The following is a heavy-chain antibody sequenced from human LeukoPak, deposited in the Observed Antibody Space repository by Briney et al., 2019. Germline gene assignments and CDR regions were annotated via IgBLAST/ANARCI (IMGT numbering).Heavy chain of an antibody. CDR2: IYSSGTT. D-gene: IGHD6-13*01. J-gene: IGHJ5*02. CDR3: ARGITAAGNVNWYDP. V-gene: IGHV4-4*07. Sequence: SETLSLTCTVSGGSVSSYYWSWIRQPAGKGLEWIGRIYSSGTTNYNPSLKSRVTMSVDTSKNHFSLKLSSVTAADTAVYYCARGITAAGNVNWYDPWGQGTLVTVSS. CDR1: GGSVSSYY.